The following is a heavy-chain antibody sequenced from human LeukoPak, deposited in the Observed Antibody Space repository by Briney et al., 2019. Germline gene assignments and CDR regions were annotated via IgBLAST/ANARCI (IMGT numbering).Heavy chain of an antibody. J-gene: IGHJ4*02. Sequence: PGGSLRLSCAASGFTFSNYWMHCVRQGPGKGLVWVSRINSDGSSTNFADSVKGRFTISRDNAKNTPYLQMNSLRAEDTAVYYCARGGRPKNYDSSGIGTYFDYWGQGALVTVSS. D-gene: IGHD3-22*01. CDR2: INSDGSST. CDR1: GFTFSNYW. V-gene: IGHV3-74*01. CDR3: ARGGRPKNYDSSGIGTYFDY.